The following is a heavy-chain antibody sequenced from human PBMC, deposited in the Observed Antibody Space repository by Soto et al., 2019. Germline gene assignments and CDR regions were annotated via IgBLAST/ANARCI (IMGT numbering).Heavy chain of an antibody. D-gene: IGHD2-8*01. Sequence: PGESLKISCKGSGYSFTSYWIGWMRQMPGKGLEWMGIIYPGDSDTRYSPSFQGQVTISADKSISTAYLQMNSLRAEDTAVYYCAKRPKGVMARHFDYWGQGTLVTVSS. J-gene: IGHJ4*02. CDR2: IYPGDSDT. V-gene: IGHV5-51*01. CDR3: AKRPKGVMARHFDY. CDR1: GYSFTSYW.